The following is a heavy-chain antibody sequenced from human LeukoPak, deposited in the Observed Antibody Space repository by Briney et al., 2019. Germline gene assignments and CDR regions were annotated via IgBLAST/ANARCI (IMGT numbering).Heavy chain of an antibody. Sequence: GGSLRLSCAASGFTFSSYWMHWVRQAPGKGLVWASRINTDGSYTTYADSVKGRFTISRDNAKNTLYLQMNSLRAEDTAVYYCARDWNYGVVDYWGQGTLVTVSS. CDR2: INTDGSYT. V-gene: IGHV3-74*01. J-gene: IGHJ4*02. CDR1: GFTFSSYW. D-gene: IGHD1-7*01. CDR3: ARDWNYGVVDY.